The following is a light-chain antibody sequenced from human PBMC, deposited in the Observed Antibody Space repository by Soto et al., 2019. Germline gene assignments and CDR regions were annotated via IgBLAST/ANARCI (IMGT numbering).Light chain of an antibody. CDR3: QQSYSTPYT. Sequence: DIQMAQSPSTLSANVGDRVSITCRASQSISTYLNWYQHKPGKAPKLLIHAASSLRSGVPSRFSGSGSGTDFTLTISSLQPEDFATYYCQQSYSTPYTFGQGTKVDIK. V-gene: IGKV1-39*01. J-gene: IGKJ2*01. CDR1: QSISTY. CDR2: AAS.